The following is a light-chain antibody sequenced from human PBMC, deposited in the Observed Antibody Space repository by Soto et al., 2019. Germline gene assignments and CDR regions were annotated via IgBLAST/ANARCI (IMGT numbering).Light chain of an antibody. J-gene: IGKJ1*01. Sequence: DIQMTQSPSSLSASVGDRVTITCRASQSIDTYLNWYQHKPGKAPKLLIYDASTLESGVPTRFSGSGSGTEFTLTISSLHPDDFATYYCQQYNILSTFGQGTKVDIK. CDR1: QSIDTY. V-gene: IGKV1-39*01. CDR2: DAS. CDR3: QQYNILST.